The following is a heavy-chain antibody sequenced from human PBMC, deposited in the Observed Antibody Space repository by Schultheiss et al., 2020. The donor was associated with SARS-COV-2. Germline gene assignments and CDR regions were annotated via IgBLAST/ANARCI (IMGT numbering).Heavy chain of an antibody. CDR3: ARGGANYYDSREYWYFDL. V-gene: IGHV4-59*12. CDR2: IYYSGST. J-gene: IGHJ2*01. CDR1: GGSISSYY. D-gene: IGHD3-22*01. Sequence: SETLSLTCTVSGGSISSYYWSWIRQHPGKGLEWIGYIYYSGSTNYNPSLKSRVTISVDTSKNQFSLKLSSVTAADTAVYYCARGGANYYDSREYWYFDLWGRGTLVTVSS.